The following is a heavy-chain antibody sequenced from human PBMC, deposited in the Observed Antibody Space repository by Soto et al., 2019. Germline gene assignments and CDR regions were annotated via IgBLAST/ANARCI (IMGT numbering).Heavy chain of an antibody. V-gene: IGHV2-5*02. Sequence: QITLKESGPPLVNPTQTLTLTCTFPGFSLSTTAEGVGWIRQPPGKPLEGLALIYWDDDERYSPSLKSRLTITKDTSKNQVVLTMTNVDPVDTATYYCAHGSCSSADCYPNPYLDYWGQGILVTVSS. D-gene: IGHD2-2*01. J-gene: IGHJ4*02. CDR1: GFSLSTTAEG. CDR2: IYWDDDE. CDR3: AHGSCSSADCYPNPYLDY.